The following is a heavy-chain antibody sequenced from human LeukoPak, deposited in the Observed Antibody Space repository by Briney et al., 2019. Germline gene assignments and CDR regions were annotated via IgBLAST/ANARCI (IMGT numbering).Heavy chain of an antibody. CDR3: AKDQWTYYYDNQGFDY. J-gene: IGHJ4*02. CDR2: FGAYKGNT. D-gene: IGHD3-22*01. Sequence: GASVKVSCKASDDAFSRFGVTWFRQAPGQGLEWMGWFGAYKGNTNYAQKFQGRVTLTTDTSTSTAYMELKSLSYDDTAVYYCAKDQWTYYYDNQGFDYWGQGTLVTVSS. V-gene: IGHV1-18*01. CDR1: DDAFSRFG.